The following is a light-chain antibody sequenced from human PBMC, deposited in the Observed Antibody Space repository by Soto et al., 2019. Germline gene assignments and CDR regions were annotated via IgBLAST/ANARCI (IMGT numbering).Light chain of an antibody. CDR1: QSVSSY. V-gene: IGKV3-11*01. CDR3: QQRSSWPWT. CDR2: DVS. Sequence: EIVLTQSPATLSLSPGERATLSCRASQSVSSYLAWYQQKPGQAPRLLMYDVSNRATGIPASFSGSGSGTDFTLTITSIEPEDFAVSCCQQRSSWPWTFGQGTKLEIK. J-gene: IGKJ1*01.